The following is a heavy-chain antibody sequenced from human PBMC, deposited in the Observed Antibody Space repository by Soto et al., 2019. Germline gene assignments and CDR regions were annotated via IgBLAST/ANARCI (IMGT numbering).Heavy chain of an antibody. D-gene: IGHD3-22*01. J-gene: IGHJ6*02. V-gene: IGHV3-53*01. CDR1: GFTVSSNY. Sequence: GGSLRLSCAASGFTVSSNYMSWVRQAPGKGLGWVSVIYSGGSTYYADSVKGRFTISRDNSKNTLYLQMNSLRAEDTAVYYCARENYDSSGYYPGRYYYYGMDVWGQGTTVTVSS. CDR2: IYSGGST. CDR3: ARENYDSSGYYPGRYYYYGMDV.